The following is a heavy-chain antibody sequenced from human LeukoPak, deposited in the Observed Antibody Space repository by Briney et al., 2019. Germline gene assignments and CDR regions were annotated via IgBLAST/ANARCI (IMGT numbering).Heavy chain of an antibody. Sequence: GGSLSLSCAASGFISSNYAMSWVRQAPGKGLEWVSAISGSGVSTYYADSVKGRFTISRDNSKNTLSLQMNSLRAEDTAVYYCAKSRARTEGSTGSIDYWGQGTLVTVSS. CDR3: AKSRARTEGSTGSIDY. D-gene: IGHD3-22*01. J-gene: IGHJ4*02. CDR1: GFISSNYA. V-gene: IGHV3-23*01. CDR2: ISGSGVST.